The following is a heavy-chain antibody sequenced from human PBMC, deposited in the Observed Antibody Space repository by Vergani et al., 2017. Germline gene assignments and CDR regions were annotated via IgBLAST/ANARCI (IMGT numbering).Heavy chain of an antibody. CDR2: IHYSGST. CDR1: GGSISSYY. V-gene: IGHV4-59*01. CDR3: ARGRNSATHWFDP. J-gene: IGHJ5*02. D-gene: IGHD4-23*01. Sequence: QVQLQESGPGLVKPSETLSLTCTVSGGSISSYYWSWIRQPPGKGLEWIGYIHYSGSTNYNPSLKSRVTISVDTSKNQFSLKLSSVTAADTAVYYCARGRNSATHWFDPWGQGTLVTVSS.